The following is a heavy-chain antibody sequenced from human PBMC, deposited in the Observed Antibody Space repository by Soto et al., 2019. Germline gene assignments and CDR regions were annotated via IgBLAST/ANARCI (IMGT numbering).Heavy chain of an antibody. CDR2: ISSSSSYI. Sequence: PGGSLRLSCAASGVTFSSYSMNWVRQAPGKGLEWVSSISSSSSYIYYADSVKGRFTISRDNAKNSLYLQMNSLRAEDTAVYYCARDGLGELSSYVHGMDVWGQGTTVTVSS. CDR1: GVTFSSYS. V-gene: IGHV3-21*01. D-gene: IGHD3-16*02. CDR3: ARDGLGELSSYVHGMDV. J-gene: IGHJ6*02.